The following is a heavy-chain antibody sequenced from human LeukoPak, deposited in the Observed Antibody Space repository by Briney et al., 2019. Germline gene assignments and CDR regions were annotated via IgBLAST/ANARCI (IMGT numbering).Heavy chain of an antibody. V-gene: IGHV4-30-4*01. CDR1: GGSISSGDYY. CDR3: ARGPLGYCSGGSCYPLPHWYFDL. D-gene: IGHD2-15*01. J-gene: IGHJ2*01. CDR2: IYYSGST. Sequence: PSETLSLTCTVSGGSISSGDYYWSWIRQPPGKGLEWIGYIYYSGSTYYNPSLKSRVTISVDTSKNQFSLKLSSETAADTAVYYCARGPLGYCSGGSCYPLPHWYFDLWGRGTLVTVSS.